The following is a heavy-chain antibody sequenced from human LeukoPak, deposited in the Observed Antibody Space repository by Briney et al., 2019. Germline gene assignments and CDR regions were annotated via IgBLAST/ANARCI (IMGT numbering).Heavy chain of an antibody. CDR3: AGGGPIVATDY. CDR1: GGSLSVHY. Sequence: SETLSLTCAVYGGSLSVHYWRWIRQPPGKALEWIGEINHSGSTNYNPSLKSRVTISVDTSKNQFSLKLSSVTAADTAVYYCAGGGPIVATDYWGQGTLVTVSS. V-gene: IGHV4-34*01. D-gene: IGHD5-12*01. J-gene: IGHJ4*02. CDR2: INHSGST.